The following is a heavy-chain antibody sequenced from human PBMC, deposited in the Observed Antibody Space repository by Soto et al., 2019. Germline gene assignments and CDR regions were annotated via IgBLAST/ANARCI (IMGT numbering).Heavy chain of an antibody. CDR1: GYTFTSYG. Sequence: QVQLVQSGAEVKKPGASVKVSCKASGYTFTSYGISWVRQAPGQGLEWMGWISAYNGNTNYAQKLQGRVTMTTDTSTRTAYMELRSLRSEDTAVYYCVVAAQPDDFDHWGQGTLVTVSS. CDR2: ISAYNGNT. J-gene: IGHJ4*02. V-gene: IGHV1-18*01. CDR3: VVAAQPDDFDH. D-gene: IGHD2-15*01.